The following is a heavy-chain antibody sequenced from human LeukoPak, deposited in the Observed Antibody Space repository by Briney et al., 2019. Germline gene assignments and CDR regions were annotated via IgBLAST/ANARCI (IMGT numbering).Heavy chain of an antibody. CDR3: ARDNSVGDIAWWFDP. CDR2: INPSGGST. CDR1: GYIFTSSY. Sequence: ASVKVSCKASGYIFTSSYIHWVRQAPGQGLEWMGMINPSGGSTGYAQKFQGRVTMTRDMSTSTDYMELSSLRSEDTAVYYCARDNSVGDIAWWFDPWGQGTLVTVSS. D-gene: IGHD3-10*01. J-gene: IGHJ5*02. V-gene: IGHV1-46*01.